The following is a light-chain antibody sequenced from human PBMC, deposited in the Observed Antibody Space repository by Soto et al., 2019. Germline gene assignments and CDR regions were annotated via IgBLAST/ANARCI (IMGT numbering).Light chain of an antibody. Sequence: QSVLTHPPSVSGAPGQRVTISCTGSSSNIGAGYDVHWYQQLPGTAPKLLIYNNNNRPSGVPDRFSGSKSGTSASLAITGLQAEDEADYYCQSYDSSLSGYVFGTGTKLTVL. CDR1: SSNIGAGYD. CDR2: NNN. V-gene: IGLV1-40*01. CDR3: QSYDSSLSGYV. J-gene: IGLJ1*01.